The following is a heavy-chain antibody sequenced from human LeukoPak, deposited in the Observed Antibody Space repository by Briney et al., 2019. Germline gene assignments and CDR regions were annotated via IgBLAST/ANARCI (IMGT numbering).Heavy chain of an antibody. CDR3: AKVLTGSQDY. CDR2: IGGGGENT. D-gene: IGHD7-27*01. V-gene: IGHV3-23*01. J-gene: IGHJ4*02. Sequence: PGGSLRLSCAASGFTFSSYAMSWVREAPGKGLVWLSTIGGGGENTYYADSVRGRFTISRDNSKNTVYLQMKSLRAEDTAVYFCAKVLTGSQDYWGQGTLVTVSS. CDR1: GFTFSSYA.